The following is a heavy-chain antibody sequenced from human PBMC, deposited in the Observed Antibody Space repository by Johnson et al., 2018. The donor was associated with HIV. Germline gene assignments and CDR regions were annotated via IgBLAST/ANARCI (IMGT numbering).Heavy chain of an antibody. CDR2: INWNGGST. J-gene: IGHJ3*02. V-gene: IGHV3-20*04. D-gene: IGHD1-26*01. CDR3: AKSHASFELSGEDVFHI. Sequence: VQLVESGGGVVRPGGSLRLSCTASGFSFDDYGMNWVRQAPGKGLEWVSGINWNGGSTGYADSVKGRFTISRDNAKNSLYLQMTSLRSEDTAVYYCAKSHASFELSGEDVFHIWGQGTMVTVSS. CDR1: GFSFDDYG.